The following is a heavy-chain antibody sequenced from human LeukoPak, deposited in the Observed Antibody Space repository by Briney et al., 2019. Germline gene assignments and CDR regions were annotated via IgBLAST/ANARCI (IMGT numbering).Heavy chain of an antibody. CDR2: INPNSGGT. J-gene: IGHJ5*02. CDR1: GYTFTGYY. CDR3: ASRDCSSTSCPLDP. V-gene: IGHV1-2*02. D-gene: IGHD2-2*01. Sequence: ASVKVSCKASGYTFTGYYMHSVRQAPGQGREWMGWINPNSGGTNYAQKFQGRVTMTRDTSIGTAYMELSRLRSDDTAVYYCASRDCSSTSCPLDPWGQGTLVTVSS.